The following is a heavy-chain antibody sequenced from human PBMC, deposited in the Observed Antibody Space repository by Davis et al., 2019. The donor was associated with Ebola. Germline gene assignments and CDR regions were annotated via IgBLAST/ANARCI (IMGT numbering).Heavy chain of an antibody. CDR3: AGSYYYYYGMDV. D-gene: IGHD3-10*01. Sequence: PGGSLRLSCAVYGGSSSGYYWSWIRQPPGKGLEWIGEINHSGSTNYNPSLKSRVTISVDTTKNQFSLKLSSVNAADTAVYYCAGSYYYYYGMDVWGQGTTVTVSS. J-gene: IGHJ6*02. V-gene: IGHV4-34*01. CDR2: INHSGST. CDR1: GGSSSGYY.